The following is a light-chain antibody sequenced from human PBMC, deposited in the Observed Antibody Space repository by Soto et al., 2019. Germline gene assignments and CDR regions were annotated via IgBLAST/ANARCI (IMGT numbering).Light chain of an antibody. J-gene: IGLJ1*01. Sequence: QSALTQPASVSGSPGQSITISCTGTSSDVGGYNYVSWYQQHPGKAPKLMIYDVSNRPSGVSNRFSGSKSGNTASLTISGLQAEDEADYCCSSYTSSSTLGYVFGTGTKVTVL. CDR2: DVS. V-gene: IGLV2-14*01. CDR3: SSYTSSSTLGYV. CDR1: SSDVGGYNY.